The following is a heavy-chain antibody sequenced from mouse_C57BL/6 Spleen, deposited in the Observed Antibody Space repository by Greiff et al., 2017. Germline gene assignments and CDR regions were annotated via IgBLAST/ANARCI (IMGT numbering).Heavy chain of an antibody. V-gene: IGHV1-76*01. CDR3: AIGDYDYDGDY. CDR1: GYTFTDYY. D-gene: IGHD2-4*01. CDR2: IYPGSGNT. Sequence: QVQLQQSGAELVRPGASVKLSCKASGYTFTDYYINWVKQRPGQGLEWIARIYPGSGNTYYNEKFKGKATLTAEKSSSTAYMQLSSLTSEDSAVYFCAIGDYDYDGDYWGQGTTLTVSS. J-gene: IGHJ2*01.